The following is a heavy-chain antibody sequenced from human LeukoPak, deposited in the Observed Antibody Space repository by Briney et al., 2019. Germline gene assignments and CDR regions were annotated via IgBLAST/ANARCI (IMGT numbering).Heavy chain of an antibody. CDR2: IYYSGST. D-gene: IGHD2-2*01. J-gene: IGHJ4*02. CDR3: ARVGRWRYCSSTRCYFDY. CDR1: GGSISSSSYY. V-gene: IGHV4-39*07. Sequence: SETLSLTCSVSGGSISSSSYYWGWIRQAPGKGLEWIGSIYYSGSTYYNPSLKSRVTISVDTSKNQFSLKLSSVTAADTAVYYCARVGRWRYCSSTRCYFDYWGQGTLVTVSS.